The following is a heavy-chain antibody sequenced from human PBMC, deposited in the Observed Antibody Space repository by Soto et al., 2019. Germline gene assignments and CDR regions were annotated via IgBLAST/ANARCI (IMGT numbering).Heavy chain of an antibody. CDR1: GFTFSNYA. D-gene: IGHD3-10*01. CDR2: ISAGGDGT. V-gene: IGHV3-23*01. CDR3: ATIWFGKL. Sequence: QLGGSLRLSCVASGFTFSNYAMSWVRQAPGKGLEWVSKISAGGDGTFYADSVKGRFTISRDNSKNTVYLQMSGLRTDDTAVYYCATIWFGKLGGQGTLVTVSS. J-gene: IGHJ4*02.